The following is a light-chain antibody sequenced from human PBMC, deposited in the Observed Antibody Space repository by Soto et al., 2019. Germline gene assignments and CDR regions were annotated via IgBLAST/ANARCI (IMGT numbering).Light chain of an antibody. CDR2: GVS. CDR3: QQGHDWPLT. Sequence: EIVMTQSPATLSVSPGERATLSCRASQSISGELAWYQQRPGQPPRLLIYGVSTRATGLPDRFSGSGSGSDFNLTISGLQSDDFAVYYCQQGHDWPLTFGQGTRLDI. CDR1: QSISGE. J-gene: IGKJ2*01. V-gene: IGKV3-15*01.